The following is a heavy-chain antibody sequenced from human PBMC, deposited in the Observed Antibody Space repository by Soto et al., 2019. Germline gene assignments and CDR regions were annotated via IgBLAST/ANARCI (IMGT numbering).Heavy chain of an antibody. CDR2: IYHTGST. CDR1: GGSFSGYY. J-gene: IGHJ4*02. CDR3: ARGSRGRSSSWSDY. D-gene: IGHD6-13*01. Sequence: QVQLQHWGAGLLKPSETLSLTCAVYGGSFSGYYWSWIRQPPGKGLEWIGEIYHTGSTNYTPSLKGRVAISVATSKNHSSLKLNSVSAADTAVYYGARGSRGRSSSWSDYWGQGTLVTVSS. V-gene: IGHV4-34*01.